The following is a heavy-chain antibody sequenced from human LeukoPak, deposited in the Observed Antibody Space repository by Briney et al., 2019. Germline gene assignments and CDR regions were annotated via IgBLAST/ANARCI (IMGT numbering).Heavy chain of an antibody. CDR3: VIAVVDMGRYGTYYFDY. Sequence: GSLRLSCAASGFTFSSYAMSWVRQPPGKGLEWIGEIYHSGSTNYNPSLKSRVTISVDKSKNQFSLKLSSVTAADTAVYYCVIAVVDMGRYGTYYFDYWGQGTLVTVSS. CDR1: GFTFSSYAM. V-gene: IGHV4-4*02. J-gene: IGHJ4*02. CDR2: IYHSGST. D-gene: IGHD6-19*01.